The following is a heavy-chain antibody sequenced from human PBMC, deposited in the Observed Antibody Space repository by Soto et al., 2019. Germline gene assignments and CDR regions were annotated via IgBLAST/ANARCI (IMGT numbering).Heavy chain of an antibody. J-gene: IGHJ3*02. CDR1: GGSISSSSYY. V-gene: IGHV4-39*01. CDR3: ARLRVGPDKAFDI. D-gene: IGHD2-2*01. Sequence: QLQLQESGPGLVKPSETLSLTCTVSGGSISSSSYYCGWIRQPPVQGLEWIGCIYYSVSTYYNPSLKRRVTISVDTSKNKFSLKMSSVTAADTAVYYCARLRVGPDKAFDIWGQGTMVTVSS. CDR2: IYYSVST.